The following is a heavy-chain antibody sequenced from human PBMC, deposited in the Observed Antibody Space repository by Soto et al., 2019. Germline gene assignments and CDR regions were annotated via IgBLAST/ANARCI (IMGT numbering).Heavy chain of an antibody. CDR2: MNPNSGGT. CDR1: GYTFTSYD. J-gene: IGHJ4*02. Sequence: ASVKVSCKASGYTFTSYDINWVRQATGQGLEWMGWMNPNSGGTGHAQKFRGRVTMTRDTSISTAYMELSSLRSDDTAVYFCVRVRRNCPSSSCNFNYGGQGTQVTVS. D-gene: IGHD2-2*01. V-gene: IGHV1-8*01. CDR3: VRVRRNCPSSSCNFNY.